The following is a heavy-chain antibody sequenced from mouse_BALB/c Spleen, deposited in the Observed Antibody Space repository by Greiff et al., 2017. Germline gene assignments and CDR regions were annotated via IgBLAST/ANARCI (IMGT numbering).Heavy chain of an antibody. CDR3: AREGGYYAMDY. CDR2: IWGDGST. CDR1: GFSLTGYG. J-gene: IGHJ4*01. V-gene: IGHV2-6-7*01. Sequence: QVQLQQSGPGLVAPSQSLSITCTVSGFSLTGYGVNWVRQPPGKGLEWLGMIWGDGSTDYNSALNSRLSISKDNSKSQVFLKMNSLQTDDTARYYCAREGGYYAMDYWGQGTSVTVSS. D-gene: IGHD1-1*02.